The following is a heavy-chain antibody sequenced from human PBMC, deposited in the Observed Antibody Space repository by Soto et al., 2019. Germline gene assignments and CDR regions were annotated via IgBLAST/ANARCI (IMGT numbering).Heavy chain of an antibody. J-gene: IGHJ4*02. CDR1: GFTFSNFG. CDR3: AKGSDVARQELDY. D-gene: IGHD2-15*01. Sequence: QVQLVESGGGVVQPGRSLRLSCAAPGFTFSNFGMHWVRQAPGKGLEWVAAISSDGSDKYYSKGRFTISRDNSKNTLFLQMNSLRVEDTAVYYCAKGSDVARQELDYWGQGTLVTVSS. V-gene: IGHV3-30*18. CDR2: ISSDGSDK.